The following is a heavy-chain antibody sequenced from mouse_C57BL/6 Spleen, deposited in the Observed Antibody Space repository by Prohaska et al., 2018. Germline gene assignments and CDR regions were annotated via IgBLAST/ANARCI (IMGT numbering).Heavy chain of an antibody. J-gene: IGHJ3*01. D-gene: IGHD2-2*01. CDR3: ARGRGYGGAFAY. CDR2: IYPGDGDT. Sequence: ISCTASGYAFSSSWMNWVKQSPVKGLEWLGRIYPGDGDTNYNGKFNGKATLTADKSSSPAYQQLSSPASEDSAVYFCARGRGYGGAFAYWGQGTLVTVSA. V-gene: IGHV1-82*01. CDR1: GYAFSSSW.